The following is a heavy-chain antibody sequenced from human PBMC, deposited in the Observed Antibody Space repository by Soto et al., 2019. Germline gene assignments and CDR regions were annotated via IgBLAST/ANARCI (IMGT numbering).Heavy chain of an antibody. Sequence: PSETLSLTCTVSGGSISSYYWSWIRQPPGKGLEWIGHIYYSGSTNYNPSLKSRVTISVDTSKNQFSLKLSSVTAADTAVYYCARHWERFDYWGQGTQVTVSS. CDR2: IYYSGST. CDR1: GGSISSYY. D-gene: IGHD1-1*01. CDR3: ARHWERFDY. V-gene: IGHV4-59*08. J-gene: IGHJ4*02.